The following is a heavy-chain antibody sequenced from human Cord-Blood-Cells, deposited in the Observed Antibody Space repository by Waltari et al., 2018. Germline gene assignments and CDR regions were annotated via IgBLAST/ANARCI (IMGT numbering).Heavy chain of an antibody. J-gene: IGHJ4*02. CDR3: ARSEVQAPPGY. Sequence: QVQVVQAGAEVKKPGSSVKVSCKASGGTFSSSPITWVRQAPGQGLEWMGRIIPILGIANYAQKFQGRVTITADKSTSTAYMELSSLRSEDTAVYYCARSEVQAPPGYWGQGTLVTVSS. V-gene: IGHV1-69*02. CDR1: GGTFSSSP. D-gene: IGHD3-10*01. CDR2: IIPILGIA.